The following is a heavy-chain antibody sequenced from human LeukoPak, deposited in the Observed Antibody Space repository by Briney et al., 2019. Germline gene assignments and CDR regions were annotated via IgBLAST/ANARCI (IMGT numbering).Heavy chain of an antibody. D-gene: IGHD3-3*01. CDR1: GFTLSSYA. CDR2: ISGSGGST. Sequence: PGGSLRLSCAASGFTLSSYAMSWVRQAPGKGLEWVSAISGSGGSTYYADSVKGRFTISRDNSKNTLYLQMNSLRAEDTAVYYCAKEVGYYDFWSGYYRYYYYYMDVWGKGTTVTVSS. J-gene: IGHJ6*03. V-gene: IGHV3-23*01. CDR3: AKEVGYYDFWSGYYRYYYYYMDV.